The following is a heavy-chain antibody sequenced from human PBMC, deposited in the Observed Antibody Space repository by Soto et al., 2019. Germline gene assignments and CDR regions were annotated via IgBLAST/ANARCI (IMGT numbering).Heavy chain of an antibody. D-gene: IGHD3-10*01. CDR1: GHLFNNHW. Sequence: LGESLKISCKGPGHLFNNHWIGWVRQTPGKGLEWMGLIFTRDSETKTSPSFQGHVSFSVDNSINTAYLQWTSLKTADTGMYFCARGYFDSGHGYDLWGQGTLVTVSS. CDR2: IFTRDSET. J-gene: IGHJ5*02. V-gene: IGHV5-51*01. CDR3: ARGYFDSGHGYDL.